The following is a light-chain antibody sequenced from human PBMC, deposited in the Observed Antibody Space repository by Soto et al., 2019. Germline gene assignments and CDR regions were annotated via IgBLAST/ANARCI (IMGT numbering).Light chain of an antibody. J-gene: IGLJ2*01. V-gene: IGLV3-1*01. CDR1: KLGDKY. CDR3: QAWDSSTAV. Sequence: SYELTQPHSVSVSPGQTASITCSGDKLGDKYACWYQQKPGQSPVLVIYQDSKRPSGIPERFSGSNSGNTATLTISGTQAMDEADYYCQAWDSSTAVVGGGTKLTVL. CDR2: QDS.